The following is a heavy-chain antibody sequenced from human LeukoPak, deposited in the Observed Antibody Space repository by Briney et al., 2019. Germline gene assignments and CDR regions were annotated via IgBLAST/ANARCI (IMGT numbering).Heavy chain of an antibody. CDR1: GFIFSDYY. J-gene: IGHJ4*02. CDR3: AKATNTGTGTPALAIDY. Sequence: PGGSLRLSCAASGFIFSDYYMSWIRRAPGKGLEWVSYISSTSSYTAYADSVKGRFTISRDNAKNSLYLQMNSLRAEDTAVYFCAKATNTGTGTPALAIDYWGQGTLVTVSS. V-gene: IGHV3-11*05. CDR2: ISSTSSYT. D-gene: IGHD1-1*01.